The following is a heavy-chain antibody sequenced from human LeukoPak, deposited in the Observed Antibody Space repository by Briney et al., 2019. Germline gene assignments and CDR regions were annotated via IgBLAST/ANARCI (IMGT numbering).Heavy chain of an antibody. V-gene: IGHV3-48*02. CDR1: GFTFSTYA. J-gene: IGHJ4*02. D-gene: IGHD1-14*01. Sequence: PGGSLRLSCAASGFTFSTYAMSWVRQAPGKGLEWVSYISSTSSTMYYADSVKGRFTISRDNAKNSLYLQMNSLRDDDTAVYYCATFTGGGPCFDYWGQGTLVTVSS. CDR3: ATFTGGGPCFDY. CDR2: ISSTSSTM.